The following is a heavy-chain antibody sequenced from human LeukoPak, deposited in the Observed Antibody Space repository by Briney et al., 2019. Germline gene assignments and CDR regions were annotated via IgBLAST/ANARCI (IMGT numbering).Heavy chain of an antibody. J-gene: IGHJ4*02. CDR1: GFTFSSYW. V-gene: IGHV3-20*04. CDR3: ARKGYYGSGTYLDY. CDR2: INWNGDRT. Sequence: GGSLRLSCAASGFTFSSYWMHWVRQAPGKGLEWVSGINWNGDRTGYADSVRGRFTISRDNAKNSLYLQMNSLRAEDTALYYCARKGYYGSGTYLDYWGQGTLVTVSS. D-gene: IGHD3-10*01.